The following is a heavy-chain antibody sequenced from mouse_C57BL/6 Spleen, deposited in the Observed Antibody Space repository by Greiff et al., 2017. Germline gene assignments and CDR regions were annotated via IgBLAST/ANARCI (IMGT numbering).Heavy chain of an antibody. CDR1: GYSFTDYN. Sequence: VQLQQSGPELVKPGASVKISCKASGYSFTDYNMNWVKQSNGKSIEWIGVINPNYGTTSYNQKFKGKATLTVDQSSSTAYMQLNSLTSEDSAVYYCASTTVEPNWYFDVWGTGTTVTVSS. V-gene: IGHV1-39*01. CDR3: ASTTVEPNWYFDV. D-gene: IGHD1-1*01. CDR2: INPNYGTT. J-gene: IGHJ1*03.